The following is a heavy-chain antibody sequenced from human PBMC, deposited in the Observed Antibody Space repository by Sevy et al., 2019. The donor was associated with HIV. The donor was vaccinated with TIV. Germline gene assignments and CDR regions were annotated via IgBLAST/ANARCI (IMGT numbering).Heavy chain of an antibody. V-gene: IGHV3-30-3*01. J-gene: IGHJ3*02. Sequence: GGSLRLSCEASGFAFRDSAIHWVRQSPGKGLEWVALISHGGSYEYYVDSVKGRFTVSSDRSKNSLYLQMDSLRAEDTAGYYCAGMVSGGRRWELIKENAFDIWGQGTVVTVSS. D-gene: IGHD2-8*01. CDR3: AGMVSGGRRWELIKENAFDI. CDR2: ISHGGSYE. CDR1: GFAFRDSA.